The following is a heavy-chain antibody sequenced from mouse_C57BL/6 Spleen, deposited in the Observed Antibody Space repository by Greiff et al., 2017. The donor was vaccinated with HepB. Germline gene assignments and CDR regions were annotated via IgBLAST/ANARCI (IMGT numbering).Heavy chain of an antibody. CDR2: INPNNGGT. D-gene: IGHD1-1*01. J-gene: IGHJ1*03. Sequence: EVQLQQSGPELVKPGASVKISCKASGYTFTDYYMHWVKQSHGKSLEWIGDINPNNGGTSYNQKFKGKATLTVDKSSSTAYMELRSLTAEDSAVYYCARAGYGSSYGYFEVWGTGTTVTVSS. V-gene: IGHV1-26*01. CDR1: GYTFTDYY. CDR3: ARAGYGSSYGYFEV.